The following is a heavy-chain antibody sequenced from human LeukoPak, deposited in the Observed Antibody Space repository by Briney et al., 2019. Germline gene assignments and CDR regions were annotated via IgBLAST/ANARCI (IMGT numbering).Heavy chain of an antibody. V-gene: IGHV6-1*01. CDR3: ARTSDTAMVRLDY. D-gene: IGHD5-18*01. CDR2: TYYRSKWYN. Sequence: SQTLSLTCAISGDSVSSNSAAWHWLRQSPSRGLEWLGRTYYRSKWYNDYAVSVKSRITINPDTSKNQFSLQLNSVTPEDTAVYYCARTSDTAMVRLDYWGQGTLVTVSS. CDR1: GDSVSSNSAA. J-gene: IGHJ4*02.